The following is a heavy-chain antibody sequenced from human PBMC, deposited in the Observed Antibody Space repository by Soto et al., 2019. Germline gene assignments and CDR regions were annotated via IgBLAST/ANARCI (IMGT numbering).Heavy chain of an antibody. CDR3: ARERTYFGDY. J-gene: IGHJ4*02. Sequence: QVQLVQSGAEVKKPGASVKVSCKASGYTFTSYDINWVRQATGQGLEWMGWMNPNSGNTGYAQKFQGRVTMTRNTSKSTAYMELRSLRPEDTAVDYCARERTYFGDYWGQGTLVTVSS. V-gene: IGHV1-8*01. D-gene: IGHD3-9*01. CDR1: GYTFTSYD. CDR2: MNPNSGNT.